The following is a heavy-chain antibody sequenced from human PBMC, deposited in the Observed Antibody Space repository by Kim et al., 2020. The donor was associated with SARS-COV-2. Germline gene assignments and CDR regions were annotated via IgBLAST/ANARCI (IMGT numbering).Heavy chain of an antibody. D-gene: IGHD3-22*01. V-gene: IGHV5-10-1*01. CDR3: ARVAYVDSSGYYYAAGAFDI. CDR2: IDPSDSYT. CDR1: GYSFTSYW. Sequence: GESLKISCKGSGYSFTSYWISWVRQMPGKGLEWMGRIDPSDSYTNYSPSFQGHVTISADKSISTAYLQWSSLKASDTAMYYCARVAYVDSSGYYYAAGAFDIWGQGTMVTVSS. J-gene: IGHJ3*02.